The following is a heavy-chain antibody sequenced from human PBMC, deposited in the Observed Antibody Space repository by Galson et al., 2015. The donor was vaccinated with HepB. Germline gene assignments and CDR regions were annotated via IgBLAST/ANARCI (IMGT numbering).Heavy chain of an antibody. D-gene: IGHD5-12*01. Sequence: SVKVSCKASGYTFTSYAMHWVRQAPGQRLEWMGWINAGNGNTKYSQKFQGRVTITRDTSASTAYMELSSLRSEDTAVYYCARDLMATIPQDLYYYYGMDVWGQGTTVTVSS. CDR1: GYTFTSYA. V-gene: IGHV1-3*01. CDR2: INAGNGNT. J-gene: IGHJ6*02. CDR3: ARDLMATIPQDLYYYYGMDV.